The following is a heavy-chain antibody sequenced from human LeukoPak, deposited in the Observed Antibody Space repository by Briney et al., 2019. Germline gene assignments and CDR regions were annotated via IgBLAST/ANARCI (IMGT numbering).Heavy chain of an antibody. Sequence: GGSLRLSCAASGFTFSTYWMHWVRQAPGKGLVWVSRINGDGSSASSADSVKGRFTISRDDAKNTLFLQMNSLRAEDTAVYYCARDRDYGGSYWYFDLWGRGTLVTVSS. CDR2: INGDGSSA. J-gene: IGHJ2*01. V-gene: IGHV3-74*01. CDR1: GFTFSTYW. D-gene: IGHD4-23*01. CDR3: ARDRDYGGSYWYFDL.